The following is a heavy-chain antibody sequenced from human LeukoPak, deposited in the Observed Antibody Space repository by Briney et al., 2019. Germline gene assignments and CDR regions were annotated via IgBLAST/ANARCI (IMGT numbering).Heavy chain of an antibody. CDR2: INHSGST. CDR3: ATARRYSSSLYYYYYYMDV. J-gene: IGHJ6*03. Sequence: SETLSLTCAVYGGSFSGYYWSWIRQPPGKGLEWIGEINHSGSTNYNPSLKSRVTISVDTSKNQFSLKLSSVTAADTAVYYCATARRYSSSLYYYYYYMDVWGKGTTVTVSS. V-gene: IGHV4-34*01. CDR1: GGSFSGYY. D-gene: IGHD6-13*01.